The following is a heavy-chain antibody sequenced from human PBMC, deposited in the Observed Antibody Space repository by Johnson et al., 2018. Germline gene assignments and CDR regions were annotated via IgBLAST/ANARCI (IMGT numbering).Heavy chain of an antibody. D-gene: IGHD3-9*01. V-gene: IGHV1-46*01. Sequence: QVQLVQSGAEVKKPGASVKVSCKASGYTFTSYSIHWVRQAPGQGLEWVGILNPSGGSTTYAQQFQGRVTMTRDTSTTTVYMELRRLASEDTAVYYCARGFDTYYFDVWGQGALVTVSS. CDR3: ARGFDTYYFDV. CDR2: LNPSGGST. CDR1: GYTFTSYS. J-gene: IGHJ4*01.